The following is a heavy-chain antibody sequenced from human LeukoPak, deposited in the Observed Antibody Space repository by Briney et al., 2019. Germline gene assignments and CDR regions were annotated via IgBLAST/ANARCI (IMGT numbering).Heavy chain of an antibody. D-gene: IGHD5-24*01. CDR3: AREMATSCFDY. CDR2: IYYSGST. V-gene: IGHV4-59*12. CDR1: GGSISSYY. J-gene: IGHJ4*02. Sequence: PSETLSLTCTVSGGSISSYYWSWIRQPPGKGLEWIGYIYYSGSTNYNPSLKSRVTISVDTSKNQFSLKLSSVTAADTAVYYCAREMATSCFDYWGQGTLVTVSS.